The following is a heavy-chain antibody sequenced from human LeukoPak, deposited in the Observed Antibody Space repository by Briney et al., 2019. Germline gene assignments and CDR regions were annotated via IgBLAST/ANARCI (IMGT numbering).Heavy chain of an antibody. V-gene: IGHV4-34*01. Sequence: PSETLSLTCAVYGGSFSGYYWSWIRQPPGKGLEWIGEINHSGSTNYNPSLKSRVTISVDTSKNQFSLKLSSVTAADTAVYYCARDMGYRTFDYWGQGTLVTVSS. J-gene: IGHJ4*02. D-gene: IGHD5-12*01. CDR2: INHSGST. CDR3: ARDMGYRTFDY. CDR1: GGSFSGYY.